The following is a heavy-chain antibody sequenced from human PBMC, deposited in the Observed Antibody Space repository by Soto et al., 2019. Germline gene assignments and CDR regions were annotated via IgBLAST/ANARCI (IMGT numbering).Heavy chain of an antibody. CDR1: RGSISSYY. CDR2: IYTRGST. V-gene: IGHV4-4*07. CDR3: ARDCSSNSCYDVFDY. D-gene: IGHD2-2*01. J-gene: IGHJ4*02. Sequence: SETLSLTCTVPRGSISSYYWSWIRQPAGKGLEWIGRIYTRGSTTYNPSLKSRVTMSLDTYKNQSYLKLSSVTAADTDVYYCARDCSSNSCYDVFDYWRQATMVT.